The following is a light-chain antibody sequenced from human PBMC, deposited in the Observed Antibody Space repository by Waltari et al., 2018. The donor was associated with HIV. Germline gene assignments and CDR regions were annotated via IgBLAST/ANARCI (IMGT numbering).Light chain of an antibody. J-gene: IGLJ3*02. CDR1: NNHIGSSNY. V-gene: IGLV2-14*03. CDR3: CSYAGSSVWV. Sequence: QSALTQPASVSGSYGPSITIPCTGTNNHIGSSNYVSWYQPHPDRAPKLVISEVSNRPSGISNRFSGSKSGNTASLTISGLQAEDEADYYCCSYAGSSVWVFGGVTKLTVL. CDR2: EVS.